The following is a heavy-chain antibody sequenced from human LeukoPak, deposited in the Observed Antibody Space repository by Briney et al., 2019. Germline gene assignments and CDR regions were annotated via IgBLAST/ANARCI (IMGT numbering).Heavy chain of an antibody. CDR2: IYPGDSDT. Sequence: GESLKISCKGSGYSFTNYWIGWVCQMPGKGLEWMGIIYPGDSDTRYSPSFQGQVTISADKSISTAYLQWSSLKASDTAMYYCARRADSGSYSGNFDYWGQGTLVTVSS. CDR1: GYSFTNYW. D-gene: IGHD1-26*01. J-gene: IGHJ4*02. V-gene: IGHV5-51*01. CDR3: ARRADSGSYSGNFDY.